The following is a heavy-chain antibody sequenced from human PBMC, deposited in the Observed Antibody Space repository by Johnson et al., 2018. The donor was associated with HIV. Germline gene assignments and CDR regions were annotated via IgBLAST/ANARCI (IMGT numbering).Heavy chain of an antibody. CDR2: IGTAGDT. Sequence: VQLVESGGGLVQPGGSLRLSCAASGFTFSSYDMHWVRQATGKGLEWVSAIGTAGDTYYPGSVKGRFTISRENAKNSLYLQMNSLRAEDTAVYYCTTVTKFTYSSGWDYDAFDIWGQGTMVTVSS. D-gene: IGHD6-19*01. CDR3: TTVTKFTYSSGWDYDAFDI. V-gene: IGHV3-13*01. CDR1: GFTFSSYD. J-gene: IGHJ3*02.